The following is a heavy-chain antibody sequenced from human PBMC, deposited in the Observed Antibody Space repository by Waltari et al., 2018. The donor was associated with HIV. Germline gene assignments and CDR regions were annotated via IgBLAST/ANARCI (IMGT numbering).Heavy chain of an antibody. CDR2: INHSGST. J-gene: IGHJ6*03. CDR1: GGSFSGYY. Sequence: QVQLQQWGAGLLKPSETLSLTCAVYGGSFSGYYWSWIRPPPGTGLEWIGEINHSGSTNYKPSLKSRVTISVDTSKKQFSLKLNSVTAADTAVYYCAGGVGEWLLQSWYYYYMDVWGKGTTVTVSS. V-gene: IGHV4-34*02. CDR3: AGGVGEWLLQSWYYYYMDV. D-gene: IGHD3-3*01.